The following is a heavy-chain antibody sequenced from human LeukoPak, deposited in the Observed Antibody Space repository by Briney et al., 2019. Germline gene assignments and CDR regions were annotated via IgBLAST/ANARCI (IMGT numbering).Heavy chain of an antibody. Sequence: GGSLSLSCAVSGFIFSKYAMNWVRQTPGKGLEWVSYISRSSSTIYYADAVKGRFTSSRDDAKNSLYLQMDSLRDEYTAVYLCATEGTRWDFQHWGQGTLVTISS. V-gene: IGHV3-48*02. J-gene: IGHJ1*01. CDR2: ISRSSSTI. CDR3: ATEGTRWDFQH. D-gene: IGHD4-23*01. CDR1: GFIFSKYA.